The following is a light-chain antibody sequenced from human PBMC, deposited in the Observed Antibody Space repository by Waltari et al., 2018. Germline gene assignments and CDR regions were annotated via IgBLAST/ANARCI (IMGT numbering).Light chain of an antibody. CDR3: MQSLRALWT. CDR2: LGS. V-gene: IGKV2-28*01. CDR1: QSLLHSNGYNY. Sequence: DIVVTQSPLSLPVTPGEPASISCRSSQSLLHSNGYNYLDWYLQKPGQSPQLLSYLGSNRASGVPDRFSGSVSGTDFTLKISRVEAEDVGVYYCMQSLRALWTFGQGTKVEIK. J-gene: IGKJ1*01.